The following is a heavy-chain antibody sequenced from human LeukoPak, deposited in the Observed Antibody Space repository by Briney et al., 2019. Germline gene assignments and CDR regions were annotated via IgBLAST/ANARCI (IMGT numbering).Heavy chain of an antibody. Sequence: GGSLRLSCAASGFTFSSYEMNWVRQAPGKGLECVSYISSSGSTIYYADSVKGRFTISRDNSKNTLYLQMNSLRAEDTAVYYCAKIVATIYDAFDIWGQGTMVTVSS. V-gene: IGHV3-48*03. CDR1: GFTFSSYE. CDR2: ISSSGSTI. J-gene: IGHJ3*02. CDR3: AKIVATIYDAFDI. D-gene: IGHD5-12*01.